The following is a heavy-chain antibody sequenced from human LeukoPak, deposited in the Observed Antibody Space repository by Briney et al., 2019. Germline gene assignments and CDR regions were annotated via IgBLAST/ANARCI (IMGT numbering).Heavy chain of an antibody. CDR1: GGSFSGYY. CDR2: INHSGST. V-gene: IGHV4-34*01. Sequence: PSETLSLTCAVYGGSFSGYYWSWIRQPPGKGLEWIGEINHSGSTNYNPSLKSRVTISVDTSKNQFSLKLSSVTAADTAVYYCARGPGYYYDSSGYYYGDFDYRGQGTLVTVSS. J-gene: IGHJ4*02. D-gene: IGHD3-22*01. CDR3: ARGPGYYYDSSGYYYGDFDY.